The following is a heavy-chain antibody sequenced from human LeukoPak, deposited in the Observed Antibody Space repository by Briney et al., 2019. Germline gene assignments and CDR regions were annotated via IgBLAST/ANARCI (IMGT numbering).Heavy chain of an antibody. J-gene: IGHJ4*02. Sequence: GGSLRLSCAASGFTVSSNYMSWVRQAPGKGLEWVSSISSSSSYIYYADSVKGRFTISRDNAKNSLYLQMNSLRAEDTAVYYCARGSGPIDYWGQGTLVTVSS. CDR3: ARGSGPIDY. V-gene: IGHV3-21*01. CDR1: GFTVSSNY. D-gene: IGHD3-10*01. CDR2: ISSSSSYI.